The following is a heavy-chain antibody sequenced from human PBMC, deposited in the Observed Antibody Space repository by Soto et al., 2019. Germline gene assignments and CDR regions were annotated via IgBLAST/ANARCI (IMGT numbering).Heavy chain of an antibody. Sequence: SETLSLTCTVSGVSISTYCWSWIRQPAGKGLEWIGRVYTSGSTNYNPSLKSRVTISVDKSKNQFSLKLNSLTAADTAVYYCVKFDYEVYALAVWGQGSTVIVSS. CDR3: VKFDYEVYALAV. J-gene: IGHJ6*02. CDR1: GVSISTYC. D-gene: IGHD3-22*01. CDR2: VYTSGST. V-gene: IGHV4-4*07.